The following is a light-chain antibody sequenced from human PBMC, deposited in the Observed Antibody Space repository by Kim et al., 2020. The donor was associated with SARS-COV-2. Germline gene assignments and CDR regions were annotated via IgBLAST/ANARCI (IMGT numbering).Light chain of an antibody. J-gene: IGKJ1*01. CDR2: AAS. V-gene: IGKV1-9*01. Sequence: ASVGDRVTRTCRASQDISNHLAWYQQDLGKAPKLLIFAASTLESGVPARFSGRGSGTEFTLTISGLQPEDFTTYFCHQFHLYPRTFGQGTKVDIK. CDR1: QDISNH. CDR3: HQFHLYPRT.